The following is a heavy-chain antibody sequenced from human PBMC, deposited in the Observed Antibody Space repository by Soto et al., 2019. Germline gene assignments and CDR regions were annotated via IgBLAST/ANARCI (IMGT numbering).Heavy chain of an antibody. CDR2: IYHSGST. CDR3: WGTGFGEQGDAFDI. Sequence: PXATLSLTLAVSGYSISSGYYWCWIRQPPGKGLEWIGSIYHSGSTYYNPSLKSRVTISVDTSKNQFSLKLSSVTAADTAVYYCWGTGFGEQGDAFDIWGQGTMVTVSS. CDR1: GYSISSGYY. D-gene: IGHD3-10*01. V-gene: IGHV4-38-2*01. J-gene: IGHJ3*02.